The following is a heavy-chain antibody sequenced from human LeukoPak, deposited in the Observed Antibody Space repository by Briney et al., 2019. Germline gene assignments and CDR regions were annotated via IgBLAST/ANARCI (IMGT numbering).Heavy chain of an antibody. Sequence: ASVKVSCKASGGTFSSYAISWVRQAPGQGLEWMGWISAYNGNTNYAQKLRGRVTMTTDTSTSTAYMELRSLRSDDTAVYYCARLYDSSGYYYYDYWGQGTLVTVSS. CDR2: ISAYNGNT. D-gene: IGHD3-22*01. CDR1: GGTFSSYA. CDR3: ARLYDSSGYYYYDY. V-gene: IGHV1-18*01. J-gene: IGHJ4*02.